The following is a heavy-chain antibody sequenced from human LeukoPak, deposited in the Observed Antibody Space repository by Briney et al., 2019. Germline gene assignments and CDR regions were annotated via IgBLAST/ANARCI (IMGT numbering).Heavy chain of an antibody. Sequence: GGSLRLSCAASGFTFSSYWMSWVRQAPGKGLVWVSRIYTDGISITYADSVKGRFTISRDNAKNTLYLQMNSLRAEDTAVYYCARGAVASALDIWGQGTMVTVSS. CDR2: IYTDGISI. J-gene: IGHJ3*02. D-gene: IGHD6-19*01. CDR3: ARGAVASALDI. CDR1: GFTFSSYW. V-gene: IGHV3-74*01.